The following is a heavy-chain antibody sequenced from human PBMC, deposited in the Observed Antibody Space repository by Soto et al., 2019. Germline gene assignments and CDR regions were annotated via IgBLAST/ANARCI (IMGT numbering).Heavy chain of an antibody. Sequence: GGSLRLSCAASGFTFSSYAMSWVRQAPGKGLEWVSAISGSGGSTYYADSVKGRFTISRDNSKNTLYLQMNSLRAEDTAVYYCSRRSRYSSSWYNKNKYYFDYWGQGTLVTVSS. D-gene: IGHD6-13*01. J-gene: IGHJ4*02. CDR3: SRRSRYSSSWYNKNKYYFDY. CDR1: GFTFSSYA. CDR2: ISGSGGST. V-gene: IGHV3-23*01.